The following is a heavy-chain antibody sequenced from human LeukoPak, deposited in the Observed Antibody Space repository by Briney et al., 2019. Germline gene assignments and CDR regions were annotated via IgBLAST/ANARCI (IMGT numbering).Heavy chain of an antibody. CDR1: GGTFSSYA. J-gene: IGHJ4*02. D-gene: IGHD2-2*01. Sequence: SVKVSCKASGGTFSSYAISWVRQALGQRLEWMGGIIPIFGPENYAQKFQGRVTITTDESTSTAYMELSSLRSEDTAVYYCARDNPYCSSTSCSESWGQGTLVTVSS. V-gene: IGHV1-69*05. CDR3: ARDNPYCSSTSCSES. CDR2: IIPIFGPE.